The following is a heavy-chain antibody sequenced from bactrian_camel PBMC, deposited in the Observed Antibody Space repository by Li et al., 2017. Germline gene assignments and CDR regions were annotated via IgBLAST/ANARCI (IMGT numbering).Heavy chain of an antibody. D-gene: IGHD2*01. CDR2: IDSAGGMT. V-gene: IGHV3S40*01. J-gene: IGHJ4*01. CDR3: APVVSNY. CDR1: GLTFSIYH. Sequence: VQLVESGGGLVQPGGSLRLSCAASGLTFSIYHMSWVRQAPGKGLEWVSGIDSAGGMTYYSDSVKGRFTISRDNAKNTVYLQMNSLKSEDTALYYCAPVVSNYWGQGTQVTVS.